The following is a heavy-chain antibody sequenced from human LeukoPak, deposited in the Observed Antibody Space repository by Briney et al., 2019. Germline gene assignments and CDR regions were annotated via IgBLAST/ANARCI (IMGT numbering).Heavy chain of an antibody. CDR1: GFTFDDYT. V-gene: IGHV3-43*01. D-gene: IGHD6-13*01. Sequence: GGSLRLSRAASGFTFDDYTMHWVRQAPGKGLEWVSLISWDGGSTYYADSVKGRFTISRDNSKNSLYLQMNSLRTEDTALYYCAKDLAAAGTVDAFDIWGQGTMVTVSS. CDR3: AKDLAAAGTVDAFDI. CDR2: ISWDGGST. J-gene: IGHJ3*02.